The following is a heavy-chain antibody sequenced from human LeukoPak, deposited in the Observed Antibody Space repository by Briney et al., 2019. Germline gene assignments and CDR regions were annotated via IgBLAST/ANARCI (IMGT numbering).Heavy chain of an antibody. V-gene: IGHV4-34*01. Sequence: SETLSLTCAVYGGSFSGYYWSWIRQPPGKGLEWIGEINHSGSTNYNPSLKSRVTISVDTSKNQFSLKLSSVTAADTAVYYCARYIRAPRLNWFDPWGQGTLVTVSS. J-gene: IGHJ5*02. CDR3: ARYIRAPRLNWFDP. CDR2: INHSGST. CDR1: GGSFSGYY.